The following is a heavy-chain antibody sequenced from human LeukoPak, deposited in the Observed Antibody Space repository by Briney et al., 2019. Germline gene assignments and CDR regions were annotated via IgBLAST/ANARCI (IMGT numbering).Heavy chain of an antibody. CDR1: GGTFSSYA. D-gene: IGHD3-16*01. CDR3: ARTYYDYVWGGRPRYYFDY. V-gene: IGHV1-69*05. CDR2: IIPIFGTA. J-gene: IGHJ4*02. Sequence: SVKVSCKASGGTFSSYAISWVRQAPGQGLEWMGRIIPIFGTANYAQKFRGRVTITTDESTSTAYMELSSLRSEDTAVYYCARTYYDYVWGGRPRYYFDYWGQGTLVTVSS.